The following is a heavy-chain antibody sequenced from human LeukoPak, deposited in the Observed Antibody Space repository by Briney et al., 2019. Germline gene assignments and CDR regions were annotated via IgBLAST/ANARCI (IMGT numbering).Heavy chain of an antibody. CDR3: AGPTNDAFDI. V-gene: IGHV1-24*01. J-gene: IGHJ3*02. CDR1: GGTFSSYA. D-gene: IGHD1-1*01. CDR2: FDPEDGET. Sequence: ASVKVSCKASGGTFSSYAISWVRQAPGQGLEWMGGFDPEDGETIYAQKFQGRVTMTEDTSTDTAYMELSSLRSEDTAVYYCAGPTNDAFDIWGQGTMVTVSS.